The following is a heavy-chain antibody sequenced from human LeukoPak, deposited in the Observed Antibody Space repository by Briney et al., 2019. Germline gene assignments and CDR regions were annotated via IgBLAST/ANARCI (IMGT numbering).Heavy chain of an antibody. V-gene: IGHV5-51*01. CDR3: ARRDYYDSSGYVDY. CDR1: GYSFTSYW. J-gene: IGHJ4*02. Sequence: KVSFTGSGYSFTSYWIGWVRQMPGKGLEWMGIIYPGDSDTRYSPSFQGQVTISADKSISTAYLQWSSLKASGTAMYYCARRDYYDSSGYVDYWGQGTLVTVSS. CDR2: IYPGDSDT. D-gene: IGHD3-22*01.